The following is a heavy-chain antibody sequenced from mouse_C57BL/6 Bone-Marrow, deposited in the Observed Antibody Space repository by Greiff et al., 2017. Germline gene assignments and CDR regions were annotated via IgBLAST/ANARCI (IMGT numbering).Heavy chain of an antibody. Sequence: EVKLEESGGGLVQPGGSLKLSCAASVFPFSDSGMAWVRQAPRKGPEWVAFISNLAYSIYYADTVTGRFTISRENAKKTLYLERSSLRSEDTAMYYCAKGDWFAYWGQGTLVTVSA. V-gene: IGHV5-15*04. J-gene: IGHJ3*01. CDR3: AKGDWFAY. CDR1: VFPFSDSG. CDR2: ISNLAYSI.